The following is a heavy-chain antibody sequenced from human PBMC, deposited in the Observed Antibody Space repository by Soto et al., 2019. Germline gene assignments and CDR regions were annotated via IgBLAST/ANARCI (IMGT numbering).Heavy chain of an antibody. CDR3: DTAYYFCGGYSNPGGPYDAFDV. CDR2: IKSKTDVGTT. J-gene: IGHJ3*01. D-gene: IGHD3-3*01. CDR1: GFTFSNAW. Sequence: GGSLRLSCAASGFTFSNAWMSWVRQAPGKGLEWVGRIKSKTDVGTTDYAAPVKGRFTISRDDSKNTLYLQMNSLKTEDTAVFYCDTAYYFCGGYSNPGGPYDAFDVWGQGTMVTVSS. V-gene: IGHV3-15*01.